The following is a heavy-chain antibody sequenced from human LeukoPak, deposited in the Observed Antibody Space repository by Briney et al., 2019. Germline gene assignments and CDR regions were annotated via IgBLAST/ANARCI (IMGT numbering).Heavy chain of an antibody. CDR3: ARHHPSRYYDSSGYYYGLFDY. D-gene: IGHD3-22*01. V-gene: IGHV4-59*08. CDR2: IYYSGST. CDR1: GGPISSYY. Sequence: PSETLSLTCTVSGGPISSYYWSWIRQPPGKGLEWIGYIYYSGSTNYNPSLKSRVTISVDTSKNQFSLKLSSVTAADTAVYYCARHHPSRYYDSSGYYYGLFDYWGQGTLVTVSS. J-gene: IGHJ4*02.